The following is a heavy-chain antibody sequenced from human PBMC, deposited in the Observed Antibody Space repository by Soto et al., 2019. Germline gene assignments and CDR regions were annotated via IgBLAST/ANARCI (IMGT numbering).Heavy chain of an antibody. V-gene: IGHV3-21*01. Sequence: EVHLVESGGGLVKHGGSLRLSCAVSGFTFSSCTMNWVRQAPGKGLEWVSSISPSTSHIYYTDSVKGRFTISRDNAKNSLFLQMNSLRAEDTAVYYCSGCSGGACHRNYGMDVWGQGTTVTVSS. CDR1: GFTFSSCT. CDR3: SGCSGGACHRNYGMDV. CDR2: ISPSTSHI. D-gene: IGHD2-15*01. J-gene: IGHJ6*02.